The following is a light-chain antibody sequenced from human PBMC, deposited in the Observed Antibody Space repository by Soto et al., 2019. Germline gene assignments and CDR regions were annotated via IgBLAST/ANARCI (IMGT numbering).Light chain of an antibody. J-gene: IGLJ2*01. Sequence: QSALTQPASVSGSPGQSITVSCTGTNTDVGGYNYVSWYQHRPGKAPRLMIYEVRNRLSGVSNRFSGSKSGNTASLTISGLQAEDEATYYCNSYTTNNDVVFGGGTKVTVL. CDR3: NSYTTNNDVV. CDR2: EVR. CDR1: NTDVGGYNY. V-gene: IGLV2-14*01.